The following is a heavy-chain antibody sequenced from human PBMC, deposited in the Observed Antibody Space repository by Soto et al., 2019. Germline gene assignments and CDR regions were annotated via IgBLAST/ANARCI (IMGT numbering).Heavy chain of an antibody. CDR2: MNPNSGDT. D-gene: IGHD3-10*01. Sequence: QVQLVQSGPEVKKPGASVRVSCKASGYTFTTYDVNWVRQATGQGLEWMGWMNPNSGDTGYTQKFQGRVAMTRNTSMSTAYMEVSSLISEDTAVDYWARGLRYRGVAPRYYYYPIDVWGKGTTVTVSS. CDR1: GYTFTTYD. V-gene: IGHV1-8*01. CDR3: ARGLRYRGVAPRYYYYPIDV. J-gene: IGHJ6*03.